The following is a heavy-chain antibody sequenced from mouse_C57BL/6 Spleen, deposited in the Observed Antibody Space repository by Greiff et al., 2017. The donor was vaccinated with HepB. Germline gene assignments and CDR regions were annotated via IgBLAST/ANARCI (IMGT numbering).Heavy chain of an antibody. J-gene: IGHJ2*01. CDR1: GYTFTSYW. CDR2: IYPSDSET. CDR3: AMTSSSGHVY. D-gene: IGHD3-2*02. Sequence: QVQLKQPGAELVRPGSSVKLSCKASGYTFTSYWMDWVKQRPGQGLEWIGNIYPSDSETHYNQKFKDKATLTVDKSSSTAYMQLSSLTSEDSAVYYCAMTSSSGHVYWGQGTTLTVSS. V-gene: IGHV1-61*01.